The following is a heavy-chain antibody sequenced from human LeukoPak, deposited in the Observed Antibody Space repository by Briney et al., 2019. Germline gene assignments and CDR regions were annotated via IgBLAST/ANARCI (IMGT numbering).Heavy chain of an antibody. Sequence: GGSLRLSCAASGFTVSSNYMSWVRQAPGKGLEWVSVIYSGGSTYYADSVKGRFTISRDNSKNTLYLQMNSLRAEDTAVYYCATERWLQLQFWPNAFDIWGQGTMVTVSS. D-gene: IGHD5-24*01. CDR2: IYSGGST. CDR1: GFTVSSNY. CDR3: ATERWLQLQFWPNAFDI. V-gene: IGHV3-53*01. J-gene: IGHJ3*02.